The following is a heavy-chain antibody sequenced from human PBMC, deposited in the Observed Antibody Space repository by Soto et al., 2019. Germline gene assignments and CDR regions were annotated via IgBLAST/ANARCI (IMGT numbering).Heavy chain of an antibody. CDR3: ARGGPTYHWDTYYWFDS. J-gene: IGHJ5*01. Sequence: EVHLVESGGGLVKPGGSLRLSGEASGFVFNTYSLNWVRQAPGKGLEWVSSISSKSTYIHYADSLKGRFTISRDNAKNSLFLQMNSLRAEDTAVYYCARGGPTYHWDTYYWFDSWGQGTLVTVSS. V-gene: IGHV3-21*01. CDR2: ISSKSTYI. D-gene: IGHD1-1*01. CDR1: GFVFNTYS.